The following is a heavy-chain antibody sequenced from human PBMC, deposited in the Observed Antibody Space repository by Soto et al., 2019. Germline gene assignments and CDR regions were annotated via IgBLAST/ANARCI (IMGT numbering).Heavy chain of an antibody. D-gene: IGHD4-17*01. Sequence: PSDTLSLTCSVSGGSISSNNLFWGWVRQPPGKGLEWIGNIYYTGNTYYNPSLKSRVTISVDTSKNHFSLRVSSVTATDTAVYYCARHAYGDYRHLTYWGQGILVTVSS. CDR2: IYYTGNT. CDR3: ARHAYGDYRHLTY. J-gene: IGHJ4*02. CDR1: GGSISSNNLF. V-gene: IGHV4-39*02.